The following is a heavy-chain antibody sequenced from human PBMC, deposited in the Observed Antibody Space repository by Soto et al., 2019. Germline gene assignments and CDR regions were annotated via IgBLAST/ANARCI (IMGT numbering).Heavy chain of an antibody. Sequence: PGGSLRLSCAASGLTFSSYSMNWVRQAPGKGLEWVSYISSSSSTIYYADSVKGRFTISRDNAKNSLYLQMNSLRAEDTAVYYCAKDCSFYGMDVWGQGTTVTVSS. CDR3: AKDCSFYGMDV. D-gene: IGHD2-21*01. J-gene: IGHJ6*02. CDR2: ISSSSSTI. V-gene: IGHV3-48*04. CDR1: GLTFSSYS.